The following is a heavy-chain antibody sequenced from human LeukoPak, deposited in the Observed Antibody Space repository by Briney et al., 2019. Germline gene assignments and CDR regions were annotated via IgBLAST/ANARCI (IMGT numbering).Heavy chain of an antibody. V-gene: IGHV3-33*01. CDR3: ARDLGAVDTAMAPDY. Sequence: GGSLRLSCAASGFTFSSYGMHWVRQAPGKGLEWVAVIWYDGSNKYYADSVKGRFTISRDNSKNTLYLQMNSLRAEDTAVYYCARDLGAVDTAMAPDYWSQGTLVTVSS. J-gene: IGHJ4*02. CDR2: IWYDGSNK. CDR1: GFTFSSYG. D-gene: IGHD5-18*01.